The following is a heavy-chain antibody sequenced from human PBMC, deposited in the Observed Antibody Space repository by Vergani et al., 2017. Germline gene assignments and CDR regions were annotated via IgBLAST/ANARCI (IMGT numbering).Heavy chain of an antibody. V-gene: IGHV4-31*03. CDR2: IYSTGST. J-gene: IGHJ4*02. CDR1: GDSISSGVYY. D-gene: IGHD3-22*01. CDR3: ARMGGYDEGDAFRIGYFDS. Sequence: QVQLQESGPGLVKPSQTLSLTCSVSGDSISSGVYYWSWIRQHPGKGLEWIGYIYSTGSTHHNPSLRRRIKMSVDTSKNQFSLKLNSVTAADTAMYYCARMGGYDEGDAFRIGYFDSWGPGILVTVSS.